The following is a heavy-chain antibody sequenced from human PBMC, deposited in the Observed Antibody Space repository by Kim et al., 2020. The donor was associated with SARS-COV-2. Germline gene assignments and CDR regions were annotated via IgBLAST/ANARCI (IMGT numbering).Heavy chain of an antibody. Sequence: TSYAHSVKGRFTLSKGNAQNQLYLQMNSLRAEGTAVYYCAGPRNTAYGMDGWGQGTTVTVSS. CDR2: T. V-gene: IGHV3-74*01. J-gene: IGHJ6*02. D-gene: IGHD5-18*01. CDR3: AGPRNTAYGMDG.